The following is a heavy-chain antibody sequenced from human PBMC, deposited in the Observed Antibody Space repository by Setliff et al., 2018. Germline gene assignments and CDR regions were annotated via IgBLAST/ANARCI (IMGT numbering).Heavy chain of an antibody. D-gene: IGHD1-26*01. V-gene: IGHV1-18*01. CDR2: ISAYNGNT. CDR3: ATSYSGSYYGY. Sequence: ASVKVSCKASGYTFTSYGISWVRQAPGQGLEWMGWISAYNGNTNYAQKLQGRVTMTTDTSTSTAYMELSSLRSEDTAVYYCATSYSGSYYGYGGQGTLVTVSS. J-gene: IGHJ4*02. CDR1: GYTFTSYG.